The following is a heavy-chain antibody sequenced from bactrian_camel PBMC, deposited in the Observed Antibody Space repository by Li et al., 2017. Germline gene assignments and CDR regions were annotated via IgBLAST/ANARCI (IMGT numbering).Heavy chain of an antibody. Sequence: VQLVESGGGLVQPGGSLRLSYSTSGFTFADSAMNWIRQAPGKGLEWVSGRNIRGGRPYYSDSVKGRFTISRDDATNTVYLQMNDLKSEDTALYYCARNQVPEYWGQGTQVTVS. J-gene: IGHJ4*01. CDR1: GFTFADSA. CDR3: ARNQVPEY. V-gene: IGHV3S40*01. CDR2: RNIRGGRP.